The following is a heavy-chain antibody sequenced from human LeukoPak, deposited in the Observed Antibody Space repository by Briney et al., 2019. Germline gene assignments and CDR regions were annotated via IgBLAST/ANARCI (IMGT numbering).Heavy chain of an antibody. CDR3: ARGAVRGGTNFDY. D-gene: IGHD3-10*01. J-gene: IGHJ4*02. CDR1: GDSVSGSPAV. CDR2: AYYRSKWFI. V-gene: IGHV6-1*01. Sequence: SQTLSLTCAISGDSVSGSPAVWNWIRQSPSRGLEWLGRAYYRSKWFIDYALSVKGRITITPDTSKNQFSLQLNSVTAEDTAVYYCARGAVRGGTNFDYWGQGTLVTVSS.